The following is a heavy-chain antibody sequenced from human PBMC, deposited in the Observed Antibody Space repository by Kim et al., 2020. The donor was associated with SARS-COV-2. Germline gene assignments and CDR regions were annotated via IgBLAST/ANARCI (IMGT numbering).Heavy chain of an antibody. V-gene: IGHV4-30-2*01. J-gene: IGHJ5*02. CDR3: ARGTVMLLQRISYNWFDP. D-gene: IGHD3-16*01. CDR1: GGSISSGGYS. Sequence: SETLSLTCAVSGGSISSGGYSWSWIRQPPGKGLEWIGYIYHSGSTYYNPSLKSRVTISVDRSKNQFSLKLSSVTAADTAVYYCARGTVMLLQRISYNWFDPWGQGTLVTVSS. CDR2: IYHSGST.